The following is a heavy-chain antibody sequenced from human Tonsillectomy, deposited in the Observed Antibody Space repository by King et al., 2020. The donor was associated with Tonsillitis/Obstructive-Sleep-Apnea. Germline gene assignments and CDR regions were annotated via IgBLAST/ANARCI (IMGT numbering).Heavy chain of an antibody. CDR3: ARGEDYFDY. CDR1: GGSISSYY. Sequence: QLQESGPGLVKPSETLSLTCTVSGGSISSYYWSWIRQPPGKGLEWIGYIYYSGSTNYNPSLQSRVTISVDTSKNQFSLKLSSVTAADTAVYYCARGEDYFDYWGQGTLVTVSS. J-gene: IGHJ4*02. V-gene: IGHV4-59*01. CDR2: IYYSGST. D-gene: IGHD1-26*01.